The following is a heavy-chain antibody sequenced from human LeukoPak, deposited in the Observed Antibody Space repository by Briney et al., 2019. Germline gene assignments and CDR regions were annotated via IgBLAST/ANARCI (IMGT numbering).Heavy chain of an antibody. CDR3: AREKYDGKSWDS. D-gene: IGHD4-23*01. J-gene: IGHJ4*02. Sequence: ASVKVSCKASGYAFTGYYIHWVRQAPGQGLEWMGRINPNSGGTNYAQNSQGRVTMTRDTSISTAYMELTRLRSDDTAVYYCAREKYDGKSWDSWGQGTLVTVSS. V-gene: IGHV1-2*06. CDR1: GYAFTGYY. CDR2: INPNSGGT.